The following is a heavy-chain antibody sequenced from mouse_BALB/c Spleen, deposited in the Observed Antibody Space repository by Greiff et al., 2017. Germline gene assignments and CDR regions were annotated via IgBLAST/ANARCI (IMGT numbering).Heavy chain of an antibody. CDR3: ARQELYYFDY. V-gene: IGHV5-12-1*01. CDR2: ISSGGGST. Sequence: EVKLVESGGGLVKPGGSLKLSCAASGFAFSSYDMSWVRQTPEKRLEWVAYISSGGGSTYYPDTVKGRFTISRDNAKNTLYLQMSSLKSEDTAMYYCARQELYYFDYWGQGTTRTVSS. CDR1: GFAFSSYD. J-gene: IGHJ2*01.